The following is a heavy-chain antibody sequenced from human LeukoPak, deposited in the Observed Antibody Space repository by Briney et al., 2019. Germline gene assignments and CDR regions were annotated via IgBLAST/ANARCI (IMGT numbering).Heavy chain of an antibody. CDR1: GYTFSNYG. CDR3: AREESSGWYRLVDY. Sequence: ASVKVSCKASGYTFSNYGINWVRQATGQGLEWMGWMNPNSGNTGYAQKFQGRVTMTRNTSISTAYMELSSLRSEDTAVYYCAREESSGWYRLVDYWGQGTLVTVSS. CDR2: MNPNSGNT. J-gene: IGHJ4*02. V-gene: IGHV1-8*02. D-gene: IGHD6-19*01.